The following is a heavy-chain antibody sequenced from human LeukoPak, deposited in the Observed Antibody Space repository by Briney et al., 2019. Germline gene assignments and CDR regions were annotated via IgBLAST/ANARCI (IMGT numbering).Heavy chain of an antibody. J-gene: IGHJ4*02. D-gene: IGHD5-18*01. CDR2: IKSDGSST. V-gene: IGHV3-74*01. Sequence: GRSLRLSCAASGFTFSNYAMHWVRQAPGKGPVWVSRIKSDGSSTRFADSVQGRFTISRDNGKNTLYLQMNSLRVEDTAVYYCATGSGLWSPDYWGQGTLVTVSS. CDR1: GFTFSNYA. CDR3: ATGSGLWSPDY.